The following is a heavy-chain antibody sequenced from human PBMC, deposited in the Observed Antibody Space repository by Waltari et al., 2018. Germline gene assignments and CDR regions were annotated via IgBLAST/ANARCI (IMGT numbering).Heavy chain of an antibody. CDR2: ISYDGTTE. Sequence: QVQLVESGGGVVQPGRSLRLSCAASGFTFSSFEMHWVRQAPGKGLEWVALISYDGTTEAYAASVKGRFTISRDNFKNTLYLQMNSLRSEDMALYYCAKNFRMAEDYWGQGTLVIVSS. J-gene: IGHJ4*02. CDR1: GFTFSSFE. V-gene: IGHV3-30*18. CDR3: AKNFRMAEDY. D-gene: IGHD2-8*01.